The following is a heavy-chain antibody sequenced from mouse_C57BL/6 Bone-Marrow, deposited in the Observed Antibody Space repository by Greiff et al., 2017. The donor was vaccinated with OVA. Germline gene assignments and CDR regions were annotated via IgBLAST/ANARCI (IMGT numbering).Heavy chain of an antibody. D-gene: IGHD2-5*01. J-gene: IGHJ4*01. CDR1: GYSFTSYY. CDR3: ARFYSNGGYAMDY. V-gene: IGHV1-66*01. Sequence: VQLQESGPELVKPGASVKISCKASGYSFTSYYIHWVKQRPGQGLEWIGWIYPGSGNTKYNEKFKGKATLTADTSSSTAYMQLSSLTSEDSAVYYCARFYSNGGYAMDYWGQGTSVTVSS. CDR2: IYPGSGNT.